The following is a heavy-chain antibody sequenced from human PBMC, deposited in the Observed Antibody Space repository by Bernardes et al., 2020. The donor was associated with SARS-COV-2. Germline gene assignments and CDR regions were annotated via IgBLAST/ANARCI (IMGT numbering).Heavy chain of an antibody. D-gene: IGHD4-4*01. Sequence: TLSLTCTVSGGSINSGGYYWSWIRQLPGKGLEWIGYIYSSGSTSYNPSLKSLITISRDTSQNQFSLKLSSVTAADTALYYCARIRRNDYSNSWFDPWGQGTLVTVSS. V-gene: IGHV4-31*01. CDR1: GGSINSGGYY. J-gene: IGHJ5*02. CDR2: IYSSGST. CDR3: ARIRRNDYSNSWFDP.